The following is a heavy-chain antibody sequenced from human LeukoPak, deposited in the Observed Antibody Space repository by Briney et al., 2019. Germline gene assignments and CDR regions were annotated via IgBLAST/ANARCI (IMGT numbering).Heavy chain of an antibody. V-gene: IGHV3-30*02. J-gene: IGHJ6*03. D-gene: IGHD1-26*01. CDR2: IRYDGSNK. CDR1: GFTFSSYG. CDR3: AKVSPPVGATTSHYYYYMDV. Sequence: PGGSLRLSCAASGFTFSSYGMHWVRQAPGKGLEWVAFIRYDGSNKYYADSVKGRFTISRDNSKNTLYLQMNSLRAEDTAVYYCAKVSPPVGATTSHYYYYMDVWGKGTTVTISS.